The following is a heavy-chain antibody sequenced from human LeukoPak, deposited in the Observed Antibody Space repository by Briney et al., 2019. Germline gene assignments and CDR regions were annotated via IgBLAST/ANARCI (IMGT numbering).Heavy chain of an antibody. CDR3: ARGYCSGGSCYSLVGYFDY. D-gene: IGHD2-15*01. CDR1: GYTLTRYF. CDR2: INPNGGST. J-gene: IGHJ4*02. V-gene: IGHV1-46*01. Sequence: ASVKVSCKASGYTLTRYFIHWVRQAPGQGLEWMGIINPNGGSTSYPQKFQGRVTITADESTSTAYMELSSLRSEDTAVYYCARGYCSGGSCYSLVGYFDYWGQGTLVTVSS.